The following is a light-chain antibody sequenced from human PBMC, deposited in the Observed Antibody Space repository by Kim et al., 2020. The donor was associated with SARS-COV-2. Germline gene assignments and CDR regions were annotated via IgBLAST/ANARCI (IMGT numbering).Light chain of an antibody. CDR1: KLGNKY. J-gene: IGLJ1*01. Sequence: VSPGQTASITCSGDKLGNKYASWYQQKPGQSPVVVIFRDNRRPSGIPERFSGSNSGNTATLTISGTQAMDEADYYCQAWDSSTYVFGSGTKVTVL. V-gene: IGLV3-1*01. CDR3: QAWDSSTYV. CDR2: RDN.